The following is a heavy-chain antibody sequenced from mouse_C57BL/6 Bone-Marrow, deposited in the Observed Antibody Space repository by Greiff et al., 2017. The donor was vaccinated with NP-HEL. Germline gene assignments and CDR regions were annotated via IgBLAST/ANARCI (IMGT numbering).Heavy chain of an antibody. D-gene: IGHD1-1*01. Sequence: EVMLVESGAELVRPGASVKLSCTASGFNIKDYYMHWVKQRPEQGLEWIGRIDPEDGDTEYAPKFQGKATMTADTSSNTAYLQLSSLTSEDTAVYYCTTPYYYGSSYEGYFDVWGTGTTVTVSS. J-gene: IGHJ1*03. CDR1: GFNIKDYY. CDR3: TTPYYYGSSYEGYFDV. CDR2: IDPEDGDT. V-gene: IGHV14-1*01.